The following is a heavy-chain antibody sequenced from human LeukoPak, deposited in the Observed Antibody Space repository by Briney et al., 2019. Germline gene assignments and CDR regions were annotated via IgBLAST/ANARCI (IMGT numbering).Heavy chain of an antibody. Sequence: GGSLRLSCAASGFTFSGSWMDWVRQAPGKGLEWVANINEDGSEEYYVDSVKGRFTISRDNAKNSLYLQMNSLRAEDTAVYYCAKNSGWFRFDYWGQGTLVTVSS. D-gene: IGHD6-13*01. V-gene: IGHV3-7*03. CDR3: AKNSGWFRFDY. CDR2: INEDGSEE. J-gene: IGHJ4*02. CDR1: GFTFSGSW.